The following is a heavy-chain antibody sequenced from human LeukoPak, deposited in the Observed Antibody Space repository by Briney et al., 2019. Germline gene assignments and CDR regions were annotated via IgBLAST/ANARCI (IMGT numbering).Heavy chain of an antibody. CDR2: ISYDGSNK. CDR1: GFTFSSYA. CDR3: ARRERLRGYCSNGECYRYALDI. J-gene: IGHJ3*02. D-gene: IGHD2-8*01. Sequence: PGRSLRLSCAASGFTFSSYAMHWVRQAPGKGLEWVAVISYDGSNKYYADSVKGRFTISRDNSKNTLYLQMNSLRAEDTAVYYCARRERLRGYCSNGECYRYALDIWGQGTMVTVSS. V-gene: IGHV3-30*04.